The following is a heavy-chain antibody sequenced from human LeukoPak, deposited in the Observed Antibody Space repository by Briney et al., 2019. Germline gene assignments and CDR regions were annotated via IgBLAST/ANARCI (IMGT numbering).Heavy chain of an antibody. Sequence: GGSLRLSCAASGFTFSTYVMSWVRQTPGKGLGWVSTISNSGGSTYNADSVKGRFTISRDNSKNTLYLQMNSLRAEDTAVYFCANSYTVTTSPFDYWGQGTLVSVSS. CDR2: ISNSGGST. D-gene: IGHD4-17*01. CDR3: ANSYTVTTSPFDY. CDR1: GFTFSTYV. V-gene: IGHV3-23*01. J-gene: IGHJ4*02.